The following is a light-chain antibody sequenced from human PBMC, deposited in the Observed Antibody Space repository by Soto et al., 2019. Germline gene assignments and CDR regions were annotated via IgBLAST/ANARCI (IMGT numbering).Light chain of an antibody. CDR3: QQRGSPFT. J-gene: IGKJ4*01. Sequence: EIVLTQSPGTLSLSPGDRATLSCRASQNISSNFLVWYQQKPGQAPRLLIYGASSRATGIPDRFSASGSGTDFTLTIRRLEPEDFAVYYCQQRGSPFTFGGGTKVEIK. CDR1: QNISSNF. CDR2: GAS. V-gene: IGKV3-20*01.